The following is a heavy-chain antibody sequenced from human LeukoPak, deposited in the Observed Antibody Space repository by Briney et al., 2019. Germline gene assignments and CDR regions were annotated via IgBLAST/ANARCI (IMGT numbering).Heavy chain of an antibody. CDR1: GFIFSSYG. Sequence: GGSLRLSCAASGFIFSSYGMHWVRQAPGKGLEWVAFIRYDGSNKYYADSVKGRFTISRDNSKNTLYLQMNSLRAEDTAVYYCAKGTVRPAAGYMDVWGKGTTVTVSS. D-gene: IGHD2-2*01. V-gene: IGHV3-30*02. CDR2: IRYDGSNK. J-gene: IGHJ6*03. CDR3: AKGTVRPAAGYMDV.